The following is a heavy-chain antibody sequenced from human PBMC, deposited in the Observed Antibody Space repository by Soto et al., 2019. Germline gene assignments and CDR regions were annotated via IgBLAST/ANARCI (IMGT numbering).Heavy chain of an antibody. CDR1: GYKFTTYW. J-gene: IGHJ4*02. CDR3: VATYGDYLDY. V-gene: IGHV5-51*01. Sequence: GESLKISCKGSGYKFTTYWIGWVRQMPGKGLECMAIIYPADSDSRYSPSFQGQVTISADKSISTAYLQWSSLKASDTAIYYCVATYGDYLDYWGQGTLVTVSS. CDR2: IYPADSDS. D-gene: IGHD4-17*01.